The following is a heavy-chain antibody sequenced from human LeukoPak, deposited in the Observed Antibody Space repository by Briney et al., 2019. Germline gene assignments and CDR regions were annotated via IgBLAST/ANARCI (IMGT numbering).Heavy chain of an antibody. CDR3: AKGTGSSSPDEAFDI. V-gene: IGHV3-23*01. CDR1: GFSFRNYA. CDR2: ISGSGGST. D-gene: IGHD6-13*01. Sequence: GGSLRLSCAASGFSFRNYAMSWLRRAPGKGLEWVSGISGSGGSTYYAVRGRFTSSRDNSKNMLYLQVNSLTAEDTAVYYCAKGTGSSSPDEAFDICGQGTMVTVSS. J-gene: IGHJ3*02.